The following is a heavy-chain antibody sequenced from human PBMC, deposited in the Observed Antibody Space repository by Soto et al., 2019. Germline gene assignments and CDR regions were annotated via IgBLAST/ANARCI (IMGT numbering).Heavy chain of an antibody. D-gene: IGHD5-12*01. CDR2: IIPIFGTA. CDR3: TYSGYDRSLYYYGMDV. CDR1: GGTFSSYA. V-gene: IGHV1-69*06. J-gene: IGHJ6*02. Sequence: SVKVSCKASGGTFSSYAISWVRQAPGQGLEWMGGIIPIFGTANYAQKFQGRVTITADKSTSTAYMELSSLRSEDTAVYYCTYSGYDRSLYYYGMDVWGQGTTVTVSS.